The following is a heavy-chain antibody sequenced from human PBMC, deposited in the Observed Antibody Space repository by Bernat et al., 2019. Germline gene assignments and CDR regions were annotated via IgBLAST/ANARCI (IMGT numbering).Heavy chain of an antibody. D-gene: IGHD3-10*01. Sequence: QLQLQESGSGLVKPSETLSLTCPVSGCSISSSSYYWGWIRQPPGKGLEWIGSIYYSGSTYYNPSLKSRVTISVDTSKNQFSLKLSYVTAADTAVYYCARDRGLVVRSVINYYYGMDVWGQGTTVTVSS. J-gene: IGHJ6*02. V-gene: IGHV4-39*07. CDR3: ARDRGLVVRSVINYYYGMDV. CDR1: GCSISSSSYY. CDR2: IYYSGST.